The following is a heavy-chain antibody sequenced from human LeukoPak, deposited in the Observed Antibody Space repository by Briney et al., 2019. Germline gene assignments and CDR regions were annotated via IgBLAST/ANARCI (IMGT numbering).Heavy chain of an antibody. J-gene: IGHJ4*02. CDR2: IGSSSSTI. V-gene: IGHV3-48*01. Sequence: GGSLRLSCAASGFTFSSYSMNWVRQAPGKGLEWVSYIGSSSSTIYYADSVKGRFTISRDNAKNSLYLQMNSLRAEDTAVYYCARGSKRFLEWLLYFDYWGQGTLVTVSS. CDR3: ARGSKRFLEWLLYFDY. CDR1: GFTFSSYS. D-gene: IGHD3-3*01.